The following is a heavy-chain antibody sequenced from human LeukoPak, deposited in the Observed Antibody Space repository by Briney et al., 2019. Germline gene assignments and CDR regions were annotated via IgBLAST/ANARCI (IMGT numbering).Heavy chain of an antibody. J-gene: IGHJ1*01. CDR1: GDSISTYY. CDR3: ARHDTAAGPFHH. CDR2: VHNRGTT. D-gene: IGHD2-21*02. V-gene: IGHV4-59*08. Sequence: SETLSLTRTVSGDSISTYYWSWIRQPPGKGLEWIGDVHNRGTTNFNSSLKSRVNMSVDVSKNQISLKLNSVAAADTAVYYCARHDTAAGPFHHWGQGTPVTVSS.